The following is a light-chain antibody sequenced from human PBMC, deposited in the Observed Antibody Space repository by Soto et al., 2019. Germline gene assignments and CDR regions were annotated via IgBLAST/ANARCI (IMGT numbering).Light chain of an antibody. Sequence: SYELTQPPSVSVSPGQTASISCSGEKLGDKYACWYQQRPGQSPVLIIYKDNKRPSGIPERFSGSNSGNTATLTISGTQGMDEADYYCQAWDNNIVVFGGGTKLTVL. CDR1: KLGDKY. CDR2: KDN. V-gene: IGLV3-1*01. CDR3: QAWDNNIVV. J-gene: IGLJ2*01.